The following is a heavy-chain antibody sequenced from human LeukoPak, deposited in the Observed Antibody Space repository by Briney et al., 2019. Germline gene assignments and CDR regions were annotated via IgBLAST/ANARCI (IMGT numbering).Heavy chain of an antibody. J-gene: IGHJ4*02. D-gene: IGHD3-22*01. Sequence: SVKVSCKASGGTFSSYAISWVRQAPGQGLEWMGGIIPIFGTANYAQKFQGRVTITADESTSTAYMELSSLRSEDTAVYYCARLYDSSGYYYGSIGFDYWDQGTLVTVSS. CDR1: GGTFSSYA. V-gene: IGHV1-69*13. CDR2: IIPIFGTA. CDR3: ARLYDSSGYYYGSIGFDY.